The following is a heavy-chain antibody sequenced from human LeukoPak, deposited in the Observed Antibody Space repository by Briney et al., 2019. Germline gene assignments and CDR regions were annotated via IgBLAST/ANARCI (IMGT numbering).Heavy chain of an antibody. CDR3: ARVRSVTYFDY. Sequence: SETLSLTCTVSGGSISSYYWSWIRQLPGKGLEWIGYIYYSGSTNYNPSLKSRVTISVDTSKNQFSLKLSSVTAADTAVYYCARVRSVTYFDYWGQGTLVTVSS. D-gene: IGHD4-17*01. CDR1: GGSISSYY. CDR2: IYYSGST. V-gene: IGHV4-59*01. J-gene: IGHJ4*02.